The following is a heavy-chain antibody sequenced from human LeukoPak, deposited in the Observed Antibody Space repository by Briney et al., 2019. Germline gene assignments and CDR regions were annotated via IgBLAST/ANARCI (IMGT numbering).Heavy chain of an antibody. CDR2: ISSSSNYI. Sequence: GGSLRLSCAASGFTFSTYSMNLVRQAPGKGLEWVSSISSSSNYIYYADSVKGRFSISRDDAKNSLFLQMNGLRAEDTAVYYCARDMTTATTCYLQHWGQGTLVTVSS. D-gene: IGHD4-17*01. CDR3: ARDMTTATTCYLQH. J-gene: IGHJ1*01. V-gene: IGHV3-21*01. CDR1: GFTFSTYS.